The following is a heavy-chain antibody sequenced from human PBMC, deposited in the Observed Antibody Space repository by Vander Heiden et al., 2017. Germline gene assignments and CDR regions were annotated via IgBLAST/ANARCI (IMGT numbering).Heavy chain of an antibody. CDR2: FDPDDGET. CDR3: ATLPYFYDSSTYGSFDF. CDR1: GYILTELS. D-gene: IGHD3-22*01. Sequence: QVQLVQSGAEVRKPGASVKVSCKVSGYILTELSMHRVRQAPGKGLEWMGGFDPDDGETIYAQNLQGRVTTTEDTSTNTAYMELSSLRSEDTAVYYCATLPYFYDSSTYGSFDFWGQGTLVTVSS. J-gene: IGHJ4*02. V-gene: IGHV1-24*01.